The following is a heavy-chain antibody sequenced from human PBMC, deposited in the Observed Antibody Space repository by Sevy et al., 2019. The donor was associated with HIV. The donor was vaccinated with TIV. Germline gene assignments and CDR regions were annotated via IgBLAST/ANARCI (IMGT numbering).Heavy chain of an antibody. J-gene: IGHJ4*02. Sequence: GGSLRLSCAASGFTFSSYSMNWVRQAPGKGLEWVSYISSSSSTIYYADTVKGRFTISRDNAKNSLYLQMNSLRDEDTAVYYCASRSAAAGLSLDYWGQGTLVTVSS. D-gene: IGHD6-13*01. CDR1: GFTFSSYS. CDR3: ASRSAAAGLSLDY. CDR2: ISSSSSTI. V-gene: IGHV3-48*02.